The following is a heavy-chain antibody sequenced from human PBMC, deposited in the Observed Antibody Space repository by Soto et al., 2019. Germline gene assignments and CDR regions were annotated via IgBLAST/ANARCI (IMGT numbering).Heavy chain of an antibody. Sequence: PSQTLSLTCVISGDSVSSNSAACNWIRQSPSRGLEWLGRTYYRSKWYNDYAVSVKSRITINPDTSKNQFSLQLNSVTPEDTAVYYCARERYDFWSGSITGYYYYGMYVWSQGTTVTVSS. D-gene: IGHD3-3*01. CDR2: TYYRSKWYN. V-gene: IGHV6-1*01. J-gene: IGHJ6*02. CDR3: ARERYDFWSGSITGYYYYGMYV. CDR1: GDSVSSNSAA.